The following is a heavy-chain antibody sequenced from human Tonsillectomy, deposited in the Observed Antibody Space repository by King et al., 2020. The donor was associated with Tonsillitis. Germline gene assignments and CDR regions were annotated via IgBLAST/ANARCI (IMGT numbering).Heavy chain of an antibody. CDR2: IYYSGST. J-gene: IGHJ5*02. Sequence: QVQLQESGPGLVKPSETLSLTCTVSGGSISSYYWSWLRQPPGKGLEWIGYIYYSGSTNYNPSLKSRVTISVDTSKNQFSLKLSSVTAADTAVYYCARVRYSSSWFYNWFDPWGQGTLVTVSS. V-gene: IGHV4-59*01. D-gene: IGHD6-13*01. CDR3: ARVRYSSSWFYNWFDP. CDR1: GGSISSYY.